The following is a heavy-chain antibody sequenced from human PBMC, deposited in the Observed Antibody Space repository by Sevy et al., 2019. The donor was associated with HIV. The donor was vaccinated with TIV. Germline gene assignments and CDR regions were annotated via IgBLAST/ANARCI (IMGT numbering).Heavy chain of an antibody. V-gene: IGHV3-53*01. D-gene: IGHD3-3*01. CDR3: AREFGDGYNPRYYFDY. CDR1: GFTVSTNY. J-gene: IGHJ4*02. Sequence: GGSLRLSRAASGFTVSTNYMSWVRQAPGKGLEWVSVIYSGGTTYYADSVKGRFTISRDKSKNTLYLQMNSLRAEDTAVYYCAREFGDGYNPRYYFDYWGQGTLVTVSS. CDR2: IYSGGTT.